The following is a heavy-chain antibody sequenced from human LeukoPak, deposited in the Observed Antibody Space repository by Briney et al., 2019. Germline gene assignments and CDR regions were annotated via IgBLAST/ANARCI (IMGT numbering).Heavy chain of an antibody. CDR2: IWYDGSNK. CDR1: GFTFSSYG. D-gene: IGHD2-2*01. CDR3: AIYCSSTSCIGGY. V-gene: IGHV3-33*01. Sequence: GGSLRLSCAASGFTFSSYGMHWVRQAPGKGLEWVAVIWYDGSNKYYADPVKGRFTISRDNSKNTLYLQMNSLRAEDTAVYYCAIYCSSTSCIGGYWGQGTLVTVSS. J-gene: IGHJ4*02.